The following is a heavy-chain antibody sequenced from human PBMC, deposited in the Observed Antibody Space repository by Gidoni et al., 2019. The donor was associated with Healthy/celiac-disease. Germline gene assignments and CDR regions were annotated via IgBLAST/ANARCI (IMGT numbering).Heavy chain of an antibody. CDR3: ARDKYQLPPTVPGFYGMDV. D-gene: IGHD2-2*01. Sequence: EVQPGEAGGGLVRPGGSLRTACAASGFTFSSYIMNWVRQARGKRLEWVSYISSSSSTIYYADSVKGRFTISRDNAKNSLYLQMNSLRDEDTAVYYCARDKYQLPPTVPGFYGMDVWGQGTTVTVSS. J-gene: IGHJ6*02. V-gene: IGHV3-48*02. CDR2: ISSSSSTI. CDR1: GFTFSSYI.